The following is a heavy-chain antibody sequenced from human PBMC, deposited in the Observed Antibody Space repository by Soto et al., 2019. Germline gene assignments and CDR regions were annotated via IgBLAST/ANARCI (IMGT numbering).Heavy chain of an antibody. CDR1: GGTFGSYA. J-gene: IGHJ6*02. V-gene: IGHV1-69*01. Sequence: QVQLVQSGAEVKKPGSSVKVSCKASGGTFGSYAISWVRQAPGQGLEWMGGIIPITATSNYAQKFQGRVTTTADESTSTASMQLSSLRSEDPAVYYCVRSQGSSTSLEIYYYYYYGMDVWGQGTTVTVSS. CDR3: VRSQGSSTSLEIYYYYYYGMDV. D-gene: IGHD2-2*01. CDR2: IIPITATS.